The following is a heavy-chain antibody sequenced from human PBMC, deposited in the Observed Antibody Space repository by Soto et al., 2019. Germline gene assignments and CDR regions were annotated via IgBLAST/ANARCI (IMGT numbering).Heavy chain of an antibody. D-gene: IGHD2-21*02. V-gene: IGHV3-11*06. J-gene: IGHJ4*02. Sequence: GGSLRLSCTASGFSFGDYYMAWVRQAPGKGLEWLAYISSSGSHTNYADSVKARFTVSRDNAKKSLFLQIDSLTAEDTAVYFCARRHITAWSTDYWGQGALVTVSS. CDR3: ARRHITAWSTDY. CDR2: ISSSGSHT. CDR1: GFSFGDYY.